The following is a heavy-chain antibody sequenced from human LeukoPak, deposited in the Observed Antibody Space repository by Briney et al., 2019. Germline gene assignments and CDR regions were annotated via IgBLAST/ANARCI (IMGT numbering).Heavy chain of an antibody. CDR1: GFTFDDYR. D-gene: IGHD3-10*01. V-gene: IGHV3-20*01. CDR2: INWNGGST. J-gene: IGHJ4*02. CDR3: ARVYYGSGSYLFDY. Sequence: GGSLRLSCAASGFTFDDYRMSWVRQAPGKGLEWVSGINWNGGSTGYADSVKGRFTISKDNAKNSLYLQMNSLRAEDTALYHCARVYYGSGSYLFDYWGQGTLVTVSS.